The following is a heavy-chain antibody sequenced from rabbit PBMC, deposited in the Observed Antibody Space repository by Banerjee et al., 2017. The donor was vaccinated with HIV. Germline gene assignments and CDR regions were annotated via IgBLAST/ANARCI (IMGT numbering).Heavy chain of an antibody. CDR1: GFSFSNKYV. J-gene: IGHJ4*01. D-gene: IGHD4-1*01. Sequence: QEQLVEYGGDLVKPEGSLTLTCTASGFSFSNKYVMCWVRQAPGKGLEWIGCINTSSGNTVYASWAKGRFTISKTSSTTVTLQMTSLTAADTATYFCARDGGIVVAGAFNLWGPGTLVTVS. CDR2: INTSSGNT. V-gene: IGHV1S45*01. CDR3: ARDGGIVVAGAFNL.